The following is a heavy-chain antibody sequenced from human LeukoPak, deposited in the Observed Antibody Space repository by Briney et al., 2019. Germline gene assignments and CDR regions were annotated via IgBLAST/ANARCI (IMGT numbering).Heavy chain of an antibody. D-gene: IGHD3-10*01. CDR2: IYHSGST. CDR3: AREVGGSGTYYFDY. Sequence: SETLSLTCAVSGGSISSGGYSWSWIRQPPGKGLEWIGYIYHSGSTYYNPSLKSRVTISVDRSNNQFSLKLSSVTAADTAVYYCAREVGGSGTYYFDYWGQGTLVTVSS. J-gene: IGHJ4*02. V-gene: IGHV4-30-2*01. CDR1: GGSISSGGYS.